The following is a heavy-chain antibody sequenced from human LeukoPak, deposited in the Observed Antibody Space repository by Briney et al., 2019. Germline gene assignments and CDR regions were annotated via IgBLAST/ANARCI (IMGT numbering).Heavy chain of an antibody. V-gene: IGHV3-23*01. CDR3: AKDSRITIFGVVTHLKYNWFDP. J-gene: IGHJ5*02. D-gene: IGHD3-3*01. Sequence: GGSLTLSRPPPRLTFSSHAMRWLRQTPRKGMEWISALSGSGGSTYYADSVKGRFTISRDNSKNTLYLQMNSLRAEDTAVYYCAKDSRITIFGVVTHLKYNWFDPWGQGTLVTVSS. CDR2: LSGSGGST. CDR1: RLTFSSHA.